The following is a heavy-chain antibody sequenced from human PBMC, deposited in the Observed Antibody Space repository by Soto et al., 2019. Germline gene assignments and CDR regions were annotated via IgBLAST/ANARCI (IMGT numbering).Heavy chain of an antibody. CDR2: IDPSDSYT. V-gene: IGHV5-10-1*01. CDR1: GYSFTSYW. CDR3: ARSPRGGNYYYYGMDV. J-gene: IGHJ6*02. Sequence: GESLKISCKGSGYSFTSYWISWVRQMPGKGLEWMGRIDPSDSYTNYSPSFQGHVTISADKSISTAYPQWSSLKASDTAMYYCARSPRGGNYYYYGMDVWGQGTTVTVSS. D-gene: IGHD5-12*01.